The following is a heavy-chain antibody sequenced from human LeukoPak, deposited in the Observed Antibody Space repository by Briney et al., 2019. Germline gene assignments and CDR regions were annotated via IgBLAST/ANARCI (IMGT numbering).Heavy chain of an antibody. CDR1: GFTFSSYE. J-gene: IGHJ4*02. CDR2: ISSSGSTI. D-gene: IGHD5-24*01. CDR3: AREDGYNFNFDY. V-gene: IGHV3-48*03. Sequence: GGSLRLSCAASGFTFSSYEMNWVRQAPGKGPEWVSYISSSGSTIYYADSVEGRFTISRDNAKNSLYLQMNSLRAEDTAVYYCAREDGYNFNFDYWGQGTLVTVSS.